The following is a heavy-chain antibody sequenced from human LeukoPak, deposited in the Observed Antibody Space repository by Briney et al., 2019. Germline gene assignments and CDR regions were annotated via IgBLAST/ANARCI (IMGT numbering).Heavy chain of an antibody. CDR3: AGGLLEAQGWLQWLGTVYSMDV. J-gene: IGHJ6*02. V-gene: IGHV3-48*04. D-gene: IGHD5-24*01. CDR2: MSSRSGII. CDR1: GFTFSSYG. Sequence: GGSLRLSCAASGFTFSSYGMHWIRQSPGKGLEWISYMSSRSGIIYYADSVKGRFTISRDNARNSLYLQMNSLRVDDTAVYYCAGGLLEAQGWLQWLGTVYSMDVWGQGTPVTVSS.